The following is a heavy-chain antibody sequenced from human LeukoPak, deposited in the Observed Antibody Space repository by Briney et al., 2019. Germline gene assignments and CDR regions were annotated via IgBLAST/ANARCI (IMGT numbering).Heavy chain of an antibody. D-gene: IGHD3-10*01. Sequence: SETLSLTRAVSGYSISSGYYWGWIRQPPGKGLEWIGSIYHSGSTYYNPSIKSRVTISVDTSKNQFSLKLSSVTAADTAVYYCAYTDMVRGAPPAFDIWGQGTMVTVSS. CDR2: IYHSGST. CDR3: AYTDMVRGAPPAFDI. CDR1: GYSISSGYY. V-gene: IGHV4-38-2*01. J-gene: IGHJ3*02.